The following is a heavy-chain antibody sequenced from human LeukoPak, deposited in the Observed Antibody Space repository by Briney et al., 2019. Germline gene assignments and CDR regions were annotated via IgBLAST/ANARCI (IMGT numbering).Heavy chain of an antibody. J-gene: IGHJ1*01. CDR2: INPNSGGT. Sequence: ASVKVSCKASGYTFTGYYMHWVRQAPGQGLEWMGWINPNSGGTNYAQKLQGRVTMTTDTSTSTAYMELRSLRSDDTAVYYCARGPVDQYYYDSSGSTTYFQHWGQGTLVTVSS. CDR3: ARGPVDQYYYDSSGSTTYFQH. CDR1: GYTFTGYY. D-gene: IGHD3-22*01. V-gene: IGHV1-2*02.